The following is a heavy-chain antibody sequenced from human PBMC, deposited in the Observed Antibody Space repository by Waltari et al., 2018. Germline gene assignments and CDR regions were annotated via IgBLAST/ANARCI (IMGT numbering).Heavy chain of an antibody. CDR3: ARAFMVRGVINPHYYYYYYMDV. V-gene: IGHV1-69*01. CDR2: IIPIFGTA. D-gene: IGHD3-10*01. J-gene: IGHJ6*03. Sequence: QVQLVQSGAEVKKPGSSVKVSCKASGGTFSSYAISWVRQAPGQGLEWMGGIIPIFGTANYAQKFQGRVTITADESTSTAYMELSSRRSEDTAVYYCARAFMVRGVINPHYYYYYYMDVWGKGTTVTVSS. CDR1: GGTFSSYA.